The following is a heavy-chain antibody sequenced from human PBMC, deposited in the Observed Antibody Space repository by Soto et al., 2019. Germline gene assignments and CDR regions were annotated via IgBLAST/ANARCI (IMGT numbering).Heavy chain of an antibody. J-gene: IGHJ4*02. Sequence: QVQLLESGPGLVKPSETLSLTCTIYGGSISSYFWSWLRQPPGKGLEWIGYIHYSGTTVYSPSLKSRVTMSIDTSENQFTLNLTSVTAADTAVYYCARDTGSYYLDSWGQGSLVTVSS. CDR3: ARDTGSYYLDS. CDR2: IHYSGTT. CDR1: GGSISSYF. D-gene: IGHD1-26*01. V-gene: IGHV4-59*01.